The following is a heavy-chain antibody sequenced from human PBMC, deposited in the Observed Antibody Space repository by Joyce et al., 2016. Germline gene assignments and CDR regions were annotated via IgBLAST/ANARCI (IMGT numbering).Heavy chain of an antibody. CDR2: IYPGESYT. D-gene: IGHD4-23*01. CDR3: ARQFRGHGGKGYFDL. Sequence: EVRLEQSRAEMRKSGESLKISCEFCGYNFASYYIGWVRQMPGKGLEWMVVIYPGESYTADSPSFQGMVTISVDKSISTAYLQWSSLKASDSARYYCARQFRGHGGKGYFDLWGQGTLVTVSS. V-gene: IGHV5-51*01. J-gene: IGHJ4*02. CDR1: GYNFASYY.